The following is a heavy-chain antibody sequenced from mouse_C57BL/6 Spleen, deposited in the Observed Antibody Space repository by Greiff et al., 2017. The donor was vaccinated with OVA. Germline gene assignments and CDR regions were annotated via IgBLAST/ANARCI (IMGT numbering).Heavy chain of an antibody. V-gene: IGHV1-69*01. J-gene: IGHJ2*01. CDR1: GYTFTSYW. CDR2: IDPSDSYT. CDR3: ARGGNYLDY. Sequence: VQLQQPGAELVMPGASVKLSCEASGYTFTSYWMHWVKQRPGQGLEWIGEIDPSDSYTNYNQKFKGKSTLTVDKSSSTAYMQLSSLTSEDSAVYYCARGGNYLDYWGQGTTLTVSS.